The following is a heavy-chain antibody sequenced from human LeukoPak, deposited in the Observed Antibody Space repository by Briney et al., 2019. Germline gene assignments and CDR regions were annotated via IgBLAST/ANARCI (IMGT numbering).Heavy chain of an antibody. CDR1: GFTFSSYG. V-gene: IGHV3-23*01. CDR3: AKDSYYYGSGSRDY. CDR2: ISGSGGST. J-gene: IGHJ4*02. Sequence: QPGGSLRLSCAASGFTFSSYGMSWVRQAPGKGLEWVSAISGSGGSTYYADSVKGRFTISRDNSKNTLYLQMNSLRAEDTAVYYCAKDSYYYGSGSRDYWGQGTLVTVSS. D-gene: IGHD3-10*01.